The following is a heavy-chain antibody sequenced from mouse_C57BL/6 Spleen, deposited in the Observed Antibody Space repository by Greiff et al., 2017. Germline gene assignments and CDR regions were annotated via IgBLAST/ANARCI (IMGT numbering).Heavy chain of an antibody. J-gene: IGHJ2*01. D-gene: IGHD5-1-1*01. CDR1: GFTFSSYG. V-gene: IGHV5-6*01. Sequence: EVQLQESGGDLVKPGGSLKLSCAASGFTFSSYGMSWVRQTPDKRLEWVATISSGGSYTYYPASVKGRFTISRDNAKNTLYLQMSSLKSEDTAVYYCARQNTNYFDYWGQGTTRTVSS. CDR3: ARQNTNYFDY. CDR2: ISSGGSYT.